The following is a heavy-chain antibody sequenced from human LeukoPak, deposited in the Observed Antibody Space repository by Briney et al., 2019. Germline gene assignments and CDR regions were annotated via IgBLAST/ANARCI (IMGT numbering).Heavy chain of an antibody. CDR2: INYNGAIT. CDR3: ARDRLGPSFSVSHFDL. CDR1: GFTFVDYG. J-gene: IGHJ4*02. D-gene: IGHD3-3*02. V-gene: IGHV3-20*01. Sequence: GGSLRPSCATSGFTFVDYGLSWVRRAPGKGLEWLCAINYNGAITDYADSVKGRFTISRDNAKNSLYLRMDSLRAEDTALYCARDRLGPSFSVSHFDLWGQGTLVTVSS.